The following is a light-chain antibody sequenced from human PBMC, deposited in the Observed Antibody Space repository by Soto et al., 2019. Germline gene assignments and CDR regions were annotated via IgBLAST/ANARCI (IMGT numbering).Light chain of an antibody. CDR3: QQYGSSPYT. V-gene: IGKV3-20*01. Sequence: EIVLTQCPGTLSLSPGERATLSCRASQSVSSSYLAWYQQKPGQAPRLLIYDASSRDTGIPDRFSGSGSGTDFTLTISRLEPEDFAVYYCQQYGSSPYTFGQGTKLEIK. J-gene: IGKJ2*01. CDR2: DAS. CDR1: QSVSSSY.